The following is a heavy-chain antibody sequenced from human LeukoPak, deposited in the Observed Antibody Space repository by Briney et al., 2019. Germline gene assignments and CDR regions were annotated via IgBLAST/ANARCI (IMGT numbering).Heavy chain of an antibody. Sequence: GGSLRLSCAASGFTFSSYGMHWVRQAPGKGLEWVAVIWYDGSNKYYAGSVKGRFTISRDNSKNTLYLQMNSLRAEDTAVYYCARDAEQLGGYYYYGMDVWGKGTTVTVSS. V-gene: IGHV3-33*01. D-gene: IGHD6-13*01. CDR2: IWYDGSNK. CDR3: ARDAEQLGGYYYYGMDV. J-gene: IGHJ6*04. CDR1: GFTFSSYG.